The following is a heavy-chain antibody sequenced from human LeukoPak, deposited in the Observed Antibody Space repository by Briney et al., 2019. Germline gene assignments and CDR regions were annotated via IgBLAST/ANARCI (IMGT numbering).Heavy chain of an antibody. V-gene: IGHV4-34*01. CDR3: AREGYFDWLLRVGDYGMDV. D-gene: IGHD3-9*01. J-gene: IGHJ6*04. Sequence: SETPSLSCAVPGGSFSGYYWSWIRQHPGKGLGWIAEINHSGSINYNPSLKSRVTLSVDTSKDQFSLKLSSVIAADRAVYYCAREGYFDWLLRVGDYGMDVWGKGTTVTVSS. CDR1: GGSFSGYY. CDR2: INHSGSI.